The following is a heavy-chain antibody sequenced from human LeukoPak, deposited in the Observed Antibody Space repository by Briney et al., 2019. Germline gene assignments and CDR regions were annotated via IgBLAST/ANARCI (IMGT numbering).Heavy chain of an antibody. CDR3: AARPRMPPRFDF. CDR2: ISNGGGTA. CDR1: GFTFSSYP. J-gene: IGHJ4*02. Sequence: GGSLTLSCAGSGFTFSSYPRSWVRQAPGKGLQWVSDISNGGGTAYYADSVKGRFTISRDNSKSKLYLQMDSLRAEDTAIYYCAARPRMPPRFDFWGLGTLVTVSS. D-gene: IGHD2-2*01. V-gene: IGHV3-23*01.